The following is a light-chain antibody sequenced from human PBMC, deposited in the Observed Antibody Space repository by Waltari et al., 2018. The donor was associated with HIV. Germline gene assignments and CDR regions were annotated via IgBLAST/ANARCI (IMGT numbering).Light chain of an antibody. V-gene: IGLV3-21*02. Sequence: SYVLTQPPSVSVAPGQTARITCGGDNIGTKSVHWYQQNPGQAPVLVVYDDRDRPSGSPERYSGSNSGNTATLPVSRVEVGDEADYYGRVWDGSSDHWVVGGGTRLTVL. CDR1: NIGTKS. CDR3: RVWDGSSDHWV. CDR2: DDR. J-gene: IGLJ3*02.